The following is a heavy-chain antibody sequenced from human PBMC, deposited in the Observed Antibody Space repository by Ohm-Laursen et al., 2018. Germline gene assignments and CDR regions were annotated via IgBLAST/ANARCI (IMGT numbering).Heavy chain of an antibody. CDR3: AEGEGAYYHYGMDV. CDR1: GFTFSDYW. J-gene: IGHJ6*02. Sequence: SLRLSCAASGFTFSDYWMSWVRQAPGKGLEWVSGISGSGGSAYYADSVKGRFTISRDSSKNTLYLQMNSLRAEDTAVYYCAEGEGAYYHYGMDVWGQGTTVTVSS. V-gene: IGHV3-23*01. CDR2: ISGSGGSA.